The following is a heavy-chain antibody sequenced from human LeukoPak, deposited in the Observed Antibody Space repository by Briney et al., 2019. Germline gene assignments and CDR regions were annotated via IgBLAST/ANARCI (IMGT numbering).Heavy chain of an antibody. CDR2: IYYSGST. J-gene: IGHJ3*02. CDR3: AGAVAYCGGDCYYSAFDI. CDR1: GCSISSYY. Sequence: SETLSLTCTVSGCSISSYYWSWIRQPPGKGLEWIGYIYYSGSTNYNPSLKSRVTIPVDTSKSQFSLKLSSVTAADTAVYYCAGAVAYCGGDCYYSAFDIWGQGTMVTVSS. V-gene: IGHV4-59*01. D-gene: IGHD2-21*02.